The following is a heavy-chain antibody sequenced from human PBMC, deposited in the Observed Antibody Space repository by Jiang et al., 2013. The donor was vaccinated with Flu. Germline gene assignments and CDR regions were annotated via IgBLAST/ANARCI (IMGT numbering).Heavy chain of an antibody. CDR2: INPNSGGT. D-gene: IGHD3-9*01. CDR3: ATTGYSPGDAFDI. CDR1: GYTFTGYY. Sequence: SVKVSCKASGYTFTGYYMHWVRQAPGQGLEWMGWINPNSGGTNYAQKFQGWVTMTRDTSISTAYMELSRLRSDDTAVYYCATTGYSPGDAFDIWGQGTMVTVSS. V-gene: IGHV1-2*04. J-gene: IGHJ3*02.